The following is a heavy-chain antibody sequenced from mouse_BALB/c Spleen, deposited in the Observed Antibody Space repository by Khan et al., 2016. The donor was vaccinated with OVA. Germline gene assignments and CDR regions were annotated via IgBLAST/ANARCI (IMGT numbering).Heavy chain of an antibody. Sequence: VQLQESGAELVRPGVSVKTSCKASGYTFTDSAMHWVKQTHAKSLEWIGVISTNYGDADYNQKIQGKASMTVDRSSSTVYMELDRVTSEESAIYYCVRGGKFAYWGQGTLVTVSA. V-gene: IGHV1S137*01. D-gene: IGHD1-1*02. CDR2: ISTNYGDA. CDR1: GYTFTDSA. J-gene: IGHJ3*01. CDR3: VRGGKFAY.